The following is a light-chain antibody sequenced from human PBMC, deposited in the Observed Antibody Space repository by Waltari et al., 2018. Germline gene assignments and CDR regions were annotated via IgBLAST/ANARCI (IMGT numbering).Light chain of an antibody. CDR3: QQFNTYPLT. CDR2: AAS. Sequence: AFQLTQSPSSLSASVGDRVTISCRASQGIFSALAWYQQKPGQPPKLLIYAASTLESGVPSRFSGSGSGTDFTLTISSLEAEDFATYYCQQFNTYPLTFGPGTKVDIK. V-gene: IGKV1-13*02. CDR1: QGIFSA. J-gene: IGKJ3*01.